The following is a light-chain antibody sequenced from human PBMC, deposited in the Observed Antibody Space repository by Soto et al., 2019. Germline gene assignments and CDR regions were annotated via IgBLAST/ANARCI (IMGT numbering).Light chain of an antibody. CDR1: QSLLHSNGYNY. CDR3: MQALQTPLIT. CDR2: LGS. J-gene: IGKJ5*01. V-gene: IGKV2-28*01. Sequence: DIVMTQSPLSLPVTPGEPASISCRSSQSLLHSNGYNYLDWYLQKPGQSPQLLIYLGSNRASGVPDRFSGSGSGTDFTLNISRVEAEDVGVYYCMQALQTPLITFGQATRLEIK.